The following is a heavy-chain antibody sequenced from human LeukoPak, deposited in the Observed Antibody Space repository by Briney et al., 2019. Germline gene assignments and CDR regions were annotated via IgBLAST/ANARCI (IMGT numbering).Heavy chain of an antibody. D-gene: IGHD4-11*01. V-gene: IGHV4-38-2*01. CDR1: GYSISSNYY. CDR3: ARGRYSRPPYKWFDP. Sequence: SETLSLTCGVSGYSISSNYYWGWIRQPPGTGLEWIGSFYHSGNTYYNPSLKSRVTISVDTSKNQFSLKLSSVTAADTAVYYCARGRYSRPPYKWFDPWGQGTLVTVSS. CDR2: FYHSGNT. J-gene: IGHJ5*02.